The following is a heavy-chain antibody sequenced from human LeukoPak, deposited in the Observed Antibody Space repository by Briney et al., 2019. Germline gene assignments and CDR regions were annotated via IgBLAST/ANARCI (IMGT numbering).Heavy chain of an antibody. D-gene: IGHD3-10*01. Sequence: ASVKVSCKASGYTFTGYYMHWVRQAPGQGLEWMGRISPNSGGTNYAQKFQGRVTMTRDTSISTAYMELSRLRSDDTAVYYCASRLSKLLWFGEFPLDYWGQGTLVTVS. V-gene: IGHV1-2*06. J-gene: IGHJ4*02. CDR2: ISPNSGGT. CDR3: ASRLSKLLWFGEFPLDY. CDR1: GYTFTGYY.